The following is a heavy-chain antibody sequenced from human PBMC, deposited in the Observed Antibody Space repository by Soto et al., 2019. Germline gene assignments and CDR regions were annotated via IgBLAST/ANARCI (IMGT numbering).Heavy chain of an antibody. CDR3: ARDGDYFVSGTYGYLDY. V-gene: IGHV3-49*04. CDR2: IRSKAYGGTT. CDR1: GFTFDDYA. D-gene: IGHD3-10*01. Sequence: GGSLRLSCRASGFTFDDYAMSWVRQAPGKGLEWEGFIRSKAYGGTTEYAASVKGRFTISRDDSKSFAYLQMNSLKTEDTAVYFCARDGDYFVSGTYGYLDYWGLGTLVTVSS. J-gene: IGHJ4*02.